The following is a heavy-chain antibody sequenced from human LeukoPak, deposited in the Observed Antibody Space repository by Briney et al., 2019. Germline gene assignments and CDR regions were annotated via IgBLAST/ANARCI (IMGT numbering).Heavy chain of an antibody. CDR1: SGSISSGDYY. CDR2: IFYSGST. Sequence: SETLSLTCTVSSGSISSGDYYWSWTRQPPGKGLEWIGYIFYSGSTYYNLSLKSRVIISVDTSKNQFSLKLVSVTAADTAVYYCARSGGIRGHYFDYWGQGTLVTVSS. J-gene: IGHJ4*02. CDR3: ARSGGIRGHYFDY. D-gene: IGHD3-10*01. V-gene: IGHV4-30-4*01.